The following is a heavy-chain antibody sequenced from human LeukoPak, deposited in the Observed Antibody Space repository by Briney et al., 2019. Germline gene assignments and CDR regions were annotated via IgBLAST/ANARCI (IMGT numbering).Heavy chain of an antibody. Sequence: GGSLRLSCAASGFTFSSYSMNWVRQAPGRGLEWVSRIDGDGSSTSYADSVKGRFTISRDNAKNTLYLQMNSLRAEDTAVYYCARFISSGWFGGIIVEAFDVWGQGTMVTVSS. CDR3: ARFISSGWFGGIIVEAFDV. D-gene: IGHD6-19*01. V-gene: IGHV3-74*01. CDR2: IDGDGSST. J-gene: IGHJ3*01. CDR1: GFTFSSYS.